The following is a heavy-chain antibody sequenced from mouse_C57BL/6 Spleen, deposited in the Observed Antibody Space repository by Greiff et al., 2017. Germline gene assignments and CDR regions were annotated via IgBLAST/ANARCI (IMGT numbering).Heavy chain of an antibody. CDR2: IYPRSGHP. CDR3: ARRGVDY. CDR1: GYTFTSYG. V-gene: IGHV1-81*01. Sequence: VKLMESGAELARPGASVKLSCKASGYTFTSYGISWVKQRTGQGLEWSGEIYPRSGHPYYNEKFKGKATLTADKSSITAYMELRSLTSEDSSVYFCARRGVDYWGQGTSLTVSS. J-gene: IGHJ2*02.